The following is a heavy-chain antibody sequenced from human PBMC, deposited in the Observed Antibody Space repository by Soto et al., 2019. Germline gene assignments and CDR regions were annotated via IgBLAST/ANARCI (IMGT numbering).Heavy chain of an antibody. Sequence: PSETLSLTCTVSGGSISSYYWSWIRQPPGKGLEWIGYIYYSGSTNYNPSLKSRVTISVDTSKNQFSLKLSSVTAEDTAVYYCAREVSTSLNWFDPWGQGTLVTVSS. CDR3: AREVSTSLNWFDP. D-gene: IGHD2-2*01. CDR2: IYYSGST. V-gene: IGHV4-59*01. CDR1: GGSISSYY. J-gene: IGHJ5*02.